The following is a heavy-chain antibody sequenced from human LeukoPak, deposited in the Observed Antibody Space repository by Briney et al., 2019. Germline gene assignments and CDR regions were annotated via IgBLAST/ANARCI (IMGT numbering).Heavy chain of an antibody. Sequence: SETLSLTCTVSGGSISSGSYYWSWIRQPAGKGLEWIGRIYTSGSTNYNPSLKSRVTISVDTSKNQFSLKLSSVTAADTAVYYCARDGYGMDVWGKGTTVTVSS. CDR1: GGSISSGSYY. J-gene: IGHJ6*04. CDR2: IYTSGST. CDR3: ARDGYGMDV. V-gene: IGHV4-61*02.